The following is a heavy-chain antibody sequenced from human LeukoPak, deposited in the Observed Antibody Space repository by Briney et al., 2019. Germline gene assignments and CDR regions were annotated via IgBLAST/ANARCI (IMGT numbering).Heavy chain of an antibody. CDR2: IYYSGST. D-gene: IGHD2-2*01. Sequence: SETLSLTCTVSSGSISNSYWSWIRQPPGKGLEWIGYIYYSGSTNYNPSLKSRVTISLDTSKNQFSLKLSSVTAADTAVYYCARDPGYCSSTSCFDAFDIWGQGTMVTVSS. CDR1: SGSISNSY. J-gene: IGHJ3*02. V-gene: IGHV4-59*01. CDR3: ARDPGYCSSTSCFDAFDI.